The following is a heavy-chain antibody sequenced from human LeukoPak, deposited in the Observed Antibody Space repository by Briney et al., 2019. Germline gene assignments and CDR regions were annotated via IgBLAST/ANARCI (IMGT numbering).Heavy chain of an antibody. CDR3: ARRVKSSSWFNYYYYYGMDV. CDR1: GGSISSSSYY. CDR2: IYYSGST. Sequence: PSETLSLTCTVSGGSISSSSYYWGWIRQPPGKGLEWIGSIYYSGSTYYNPSLKSRVTISVDTSKNQFSLKLSSVTAADTAVYYCARRVKSSSWFNYYYYYGMDVWGQGTTVTVSS. J-gene: IGHJ6*02. V-gene: IGHV4-39*01. D-gene: IGHD6-13*01.